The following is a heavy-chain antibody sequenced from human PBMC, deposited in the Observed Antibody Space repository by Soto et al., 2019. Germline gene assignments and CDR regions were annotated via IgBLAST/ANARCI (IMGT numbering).Heavy chain of an antibody. Sequence: QVQLQESGPGLVKPSGTLSLTCAVSGGSISSSNWWRWVRQPPGKGLEWIGEIYHSGSTNYNPSLKSRVTMSVDKSKNQFALKLMSVTAADTAVYYCARAGMGGYSGYDVARTYWFAPWGQGTLVTVSS. CDR3: ARAGMGGYSGYDVARTYWFAP. J-gene: IGHJ5*02. D-gene: IGHD5-12*01. CDR2: IYHSGST. V-gene: IGHV4-4*02. CDR1: GGSISSSNW.